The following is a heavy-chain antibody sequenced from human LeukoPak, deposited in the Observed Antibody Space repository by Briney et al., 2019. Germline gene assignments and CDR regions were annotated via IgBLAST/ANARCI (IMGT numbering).Heavy chain of an antibody. CDR1: GGSISGYY. D-gene: IGHD4-17*01. CDR3: ARAPHDYGDGFDP. V-gene: IGHV4-59*01. J-gene: IGHJ5*02. CDR2: IYYSGST. Sequence: SETLSLTCTVSGGSISGYYWSWIRQPPGKGLEWIGYIYYSGSTNYNPSLKSRVTISVDTSKNQFSLKLSSVTAADTAVYYCARAPHDYGDGFDPWGQGTLVTDSS.